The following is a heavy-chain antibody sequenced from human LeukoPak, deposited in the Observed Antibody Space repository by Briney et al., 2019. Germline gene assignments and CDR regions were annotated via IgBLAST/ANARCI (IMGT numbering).Heavy chain of an antibody. CDR3: ARDLDSSGYYHVVDS. J-gene: IGHJ4*02. V-gene: IGHV3-23*01. CDR2: ISTSGRT. D-gene: IGHD3-22*01. Sequence: TGGSLRLSCAVSGFTFSSYAMSWVRQAPERGLEWVSLISTSGRTHYADSVQGRFTISRDNSKNTLSLHMNSLRAEDTAVYYCARDLDSSGYYHVVDSWGQGALVTVSS. CDR1: GFTFSSYA.